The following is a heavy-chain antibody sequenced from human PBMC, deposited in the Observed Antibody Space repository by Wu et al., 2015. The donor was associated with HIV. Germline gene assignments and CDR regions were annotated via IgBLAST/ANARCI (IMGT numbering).Heavy chain of an antibody. V-gene: IGHV1-2*02. CDR3: ARPLGRNQYDDFWSGYPDAFDI. CDR1: GYTFTGYY. D-gene: IGHD3-3*01. J-gene: IGHJ3*02. Sequence: QVQLVQSGAEVKKPEASVKVSCKTSGYTFTGYYIHWVRQAPGQGLEWMGWISPNSGGANYAQKFQDRVTMTRDTSISTVYMELSSLRSDDTAVYYXARPLGRNQYDDFWSGYPDAFDIWGQGTMVTVSS. CDR2: ISPNSGGA.